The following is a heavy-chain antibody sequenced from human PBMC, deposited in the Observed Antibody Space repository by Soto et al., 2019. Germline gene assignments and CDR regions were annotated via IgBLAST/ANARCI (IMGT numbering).Heavy chain of an antibody. CDR2: ISGSGCST. J-gene: IGHJ5*02. CDR3: AKESRGQTSINWFDP. CDR1: RFTFSSYA. D-gene: IGHD6-13*01. Sequence: GGSLRLSCAASRFTFSSYAINWVRQAPRKGLEWVSAISGSGCSTYYADSLKGRFTISRDNSKNTLYLQMNSLRAADTAVYYGAKESRGQTSINWFDPWGQGTLVTVSS. V-gene: IGHV3-23*01.